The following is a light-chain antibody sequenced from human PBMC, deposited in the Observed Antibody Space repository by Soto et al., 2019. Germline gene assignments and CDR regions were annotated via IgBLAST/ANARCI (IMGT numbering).Light chain of an antibody. CDR3: SSYTSSSLYV. V-gene: IGLV2-14*01. J-gene: IGLJ1*01. Sequence: QSALTQPASVSGSPGQSITISCTGTSSDVGGSNYVSWYQQLPGKAPKLMIYDVSDRPSGVSNRFSGSKSGNTASLTISGLQAEDEAHYYCSSYTSSSLYVFGTVTKLTVL. CDR1: SSDVGGSNY. CDR2: DVS.